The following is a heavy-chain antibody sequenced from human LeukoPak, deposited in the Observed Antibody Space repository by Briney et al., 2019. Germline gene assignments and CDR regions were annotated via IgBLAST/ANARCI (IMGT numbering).Heavy chain of an antibody. CDR1: GFNFTNFA. Sequence: GGSLRLSCATSGFNFTNFAMNWVRQAPGRGLEWVSFISGSGGTKHYADSVKGRFTISRDSSNNLVFLQMSNLRPDDTAVYFCARDSPYTLWAVFEPWGQGTLVIVSS. V-gene: IGHV3-23*01. J-gene: IGHJ5*02. D-gene: IGHD3-16*01. CDR2: ISGSGGTK. CDR3: ARDSPYTLWAVFEP.